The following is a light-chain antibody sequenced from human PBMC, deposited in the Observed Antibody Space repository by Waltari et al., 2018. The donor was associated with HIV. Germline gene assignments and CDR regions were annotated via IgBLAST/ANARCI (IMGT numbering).Light chain of an antibody. Sequence: QSALTQPASVSGSPGPPITLSCSGASRRGETYDLVSWYQQHPGTVPKVIIYEVIKRPSGVSNRFSGSKSGNTASLTISGLQPEDEADYYCCSYAGNNLVFGGGTKLTVL. J-gene: IGLJ2*01. CDR2: EVI. CDR1: SRRGETYDL. V-gene: IGLV2-23*02. CDR3: CSYAGNNLV.